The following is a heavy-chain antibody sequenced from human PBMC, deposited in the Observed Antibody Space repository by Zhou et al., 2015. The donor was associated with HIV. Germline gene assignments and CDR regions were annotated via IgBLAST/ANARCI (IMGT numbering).Heavy chain of an antibody. J-gene: IGHJ6*02. Sequence: QVQLVQSGAEVKKPGASVKVSCKASGYTFTSYGISWVRQAPGQGLEWMGWISAYNGNTNYAQKLQGRVTMTTDTSTSTAYMELRSLRSDDTAVYYCARDGLKGYSGYDYRGQYGMDVWGQGTTVTVSS. CDR3: ARDGLKGYSGYDYRGQYGMDV. V-gene: IGHV1-18*01. CDR1: GYTFTSYG. CDR2: ISAYNGNT. D-gene: IGHD5-12*01.